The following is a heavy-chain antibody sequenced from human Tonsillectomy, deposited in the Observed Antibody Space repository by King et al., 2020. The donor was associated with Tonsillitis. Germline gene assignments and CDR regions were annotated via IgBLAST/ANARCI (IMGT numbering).Heavy chain of an antibody. J-gene: IGHJ6*02. Sequence: QLVQSGGGVVQSGRSLSLSCVVPGFIFRSYPIHWVRQAPGKGLEWVAMMSFDGYIDYYADSVKGRFTISRDISKNTLNLQMSRLIPDDTAIYYCARDLVMMPGSHHACGLDVWGQGTTVTVS. CDR3: ARDLVMMPGSHHACGLDV. V-gene: IGHV3-30-3*01. D-gene: IGHD2-15*01. CDR2: MSFDGYID. CDR1: GFIFRSYP.